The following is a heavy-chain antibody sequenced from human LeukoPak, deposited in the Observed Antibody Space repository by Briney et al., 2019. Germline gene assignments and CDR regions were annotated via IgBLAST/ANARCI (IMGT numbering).Heavy chain of an antibody. CDR1: GGSISSYY. CDR2: IYYSGST. CDR3: ASIQLASNYYYYGMDV. J-gene: IGHJ6*02. D-gene: IGHD2-15*01. Sequence: PSETLSLTCTVSGGSISSYYWSWIRQPPGKRLEWIGCIYYSGSTNYNPSLKSRVTISVDTSKNQFSLKLSSVTAADTAVYYCASIQLASNYYYYGMDVWGQGTTVTVSS. V-gene: IGHV4-59*01.